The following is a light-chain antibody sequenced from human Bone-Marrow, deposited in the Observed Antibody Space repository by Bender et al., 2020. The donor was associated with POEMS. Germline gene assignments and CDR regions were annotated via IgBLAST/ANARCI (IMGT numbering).Light chain of an antibody. CDR3: KSTGSSGSRWV. J-gene: IGLJ3*02. V-gene: IGLV3-25*03. CDR1: VLAKQY. CDR2: RDA. Sequence: SYELTQPPSVSVSPGQTARITCGGDVLAKQYVYWYQHTPGHAPVLGIYRDAERPPGVPERFCGPSWGSTVPFTKSGVQAGGGAGYYCKSTGSSGSRWVFGGGTALAVL.